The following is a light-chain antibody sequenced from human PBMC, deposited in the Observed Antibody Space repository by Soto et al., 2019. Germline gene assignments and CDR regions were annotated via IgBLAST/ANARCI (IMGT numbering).Light chain of an antibody. CDR2: GAS. Sequence: ETVLTQSPGTLSLSPGERATLSCRASQSVSSNYLAWYQQKPGQAPRLLIYGASTRATGIPDRFSGSGSGTGFTLTISRLKPEDFAVYYYQQFGRSPPSWTFGQGTKVEIK. CDR1: QSVSSNY. CDR3: QQFGRSPPSWT. V-gene: IGKV3-20*01. J-gene: IGKJ1*01.